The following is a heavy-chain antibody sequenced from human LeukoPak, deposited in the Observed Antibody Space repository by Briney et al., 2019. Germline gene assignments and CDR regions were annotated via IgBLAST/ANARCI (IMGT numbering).Heavy chain of an antibody. CDR1: GFTFDDYA. Sequence: GGSLRLSCAASGFTFDDYAMHWVRQAPGKGLEWVSGISWNSGSISYADSVKGRFTISRDNAKNSLYLQMNSLRAEDTALYYCAKDIDSSSSRGYYFDYWGQGTLVTVSS. D-gene: IGHD6-6*01. CDR2: ISWNSGSI. J-gene: IGHJ4*02. V-gene: IGHV3-9*01. CDR3: AKDIDSSSSRGYYFDY.